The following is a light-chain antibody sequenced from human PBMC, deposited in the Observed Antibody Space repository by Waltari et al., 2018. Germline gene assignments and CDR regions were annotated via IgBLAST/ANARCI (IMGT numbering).Light chain of an antibody. Sequence: EIVLTQSPGLLSLSPGERATLSCRASQSVTSNFLAWYQQKPGQAPRLFIRGTSTRATGIPDRFSGSGSGTDFTLTISRLEPEDFAVYYCQQSGSSPTFGGGTKVEIK. CDR2: GTS. V-gene: IGKV3-20*01. CDR3: QQSGSSPT. CDR1: QSVTSNF. J-gene: IGKJ4*01.